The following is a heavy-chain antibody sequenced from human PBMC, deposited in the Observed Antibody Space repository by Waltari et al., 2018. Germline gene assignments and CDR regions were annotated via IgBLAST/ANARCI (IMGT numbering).Heavy chain of an antibody. CDR3: AARAAAGTSDEYCDY. J-gene: IGHJ4*02. V-gene: IGHV1-2*02. CDR2: INPNSGGT. Sequence: QVQLVQSGAEVKKPGASVKVSCKASGYTFTGYYMHWVRQAPGQGLEWRGWINPNSGGTSYAQKFQGRVTMTRDTSISTAYMELSRLRSDDTAVYYCAARAAAGTSDEYCDYWGQGTLVTVSS. D-gene: IGHD6-13*01. CDR1: GYTFTGYY.